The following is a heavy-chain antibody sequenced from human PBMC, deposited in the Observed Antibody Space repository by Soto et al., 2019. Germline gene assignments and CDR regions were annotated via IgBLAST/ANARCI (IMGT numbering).Heavy chain of an antibody. CDR2: IYYSGST. CDR3: ARVGTMIDGYFDY. J-gene: IGHJ4*02. Sequence: SETLALTCTVAGGSISSGDYNWSWIRQPPGKGLEWIGYIYYSGSTYYNPSLKSRVTISVDTSKNQFSLKLSSVTAADTAVYYCARVGTMIDGYFDYWGQGTQVTVSS. CDR1: GGSISSGDYN. D-gene: IGHD3-22*01. V-gene: IGHV4-30-4*01.